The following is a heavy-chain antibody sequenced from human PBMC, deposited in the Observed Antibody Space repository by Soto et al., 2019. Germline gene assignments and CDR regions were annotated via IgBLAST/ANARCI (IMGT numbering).Heavy chain of an antibody. CDR3: ARDRGDFRYGDYVGAAVDY. D-gene: IGHD3-16*01. Sequence: EVQLVESGGGLVQPGGSLRLSCAASGFTFSSYSMNWVRQAPGKGLEWVSYISSSSSTIYYADSVKGRFTISRDNAKNSLYLQMNSLRAEDTAVYYCARDRGDFRYGDYVGAAVDYWGQGTLVTVSS. CDR1: GFTFSSYS. CDR2: ISSSSSTI. V-gene: IGHV3-48*01. J-gene: IGHJ4*02.